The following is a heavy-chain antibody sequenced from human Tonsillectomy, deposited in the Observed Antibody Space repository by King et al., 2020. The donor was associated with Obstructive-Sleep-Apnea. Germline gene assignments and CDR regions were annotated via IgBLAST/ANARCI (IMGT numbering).Heavy chain of an antibody. D-gene: IGHD6-13*01. CDR3: ARVGSSSWYFSFDY. Sequence: QLQESGPGLVKPSETLSLTCTVSGGSISSSSYYWGWIRQPPGKGLEWMERIYYIGNTSDNPSLKSRVTRSLDTSKNQFSLKLGFVTAADTAVYYCARVGSSSWYFSFDYWGQGTLVTVSS. J-gene: IGHJ4*02. CDR2: IYYIGNT. CDR1: GGSISSSSYY. V-gene: IGHV4-39*07.